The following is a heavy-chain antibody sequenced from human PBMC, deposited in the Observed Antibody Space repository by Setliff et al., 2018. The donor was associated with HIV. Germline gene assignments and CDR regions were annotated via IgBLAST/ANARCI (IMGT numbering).Heavy chain of an antibody. CDR3: ARVNRGTPTSY. V-gene: IGHV3-48*03. CDR1: GLNFSTYV. CDR2: IHSSGTVM. J-gene: IGHJ4*02. Sequence: PGGSLRLSCAASGLNFSTYVVNWIRQAPGKGLEWLSYIHSSGTVMNYADSIKGRFSVSRDNIENSLYLQMNSRRAEDTGVYYCARVNRGTPTSYWGQGTLVTVSS. D-gene: IGHD3-16*01.